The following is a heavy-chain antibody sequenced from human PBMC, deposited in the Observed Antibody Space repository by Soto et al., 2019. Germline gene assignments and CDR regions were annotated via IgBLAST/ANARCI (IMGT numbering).Heavy chain of an antibody. CDR3: AREEVAGTDAPGY. Sequence: QVQLVESGGGVVQPGRSLRLSCAASGFTFSSYTMHWVRQAPGKGLEWVAVISYDGSNKYYADSVKGRFTISRDNSKNTLYLQMNSLRAEDTAAYYCAREEVAGTDAPGYWGQGTLVTVSS. CDR2: ISYDGSNK. D-gene: IGHD6-19*01. J-gene: IGHJ4*02. CDR1: GFTFSSYT. V-gene: IGHV3-30-3*01.